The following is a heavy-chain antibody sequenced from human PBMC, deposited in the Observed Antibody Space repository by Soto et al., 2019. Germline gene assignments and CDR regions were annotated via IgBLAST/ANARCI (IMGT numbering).Heavy chain of an antibody. V-gene: IGHV1-18*01. CDR2: INTYKGNT. D-gene: IGHD3-10*01. CDR1: GYTFTTCG. J-gene: IGHJ4*02. CDR3: VRDLDGSGSYYTDY. Sequence: QVQLMQSGAEVKKPGASVKVSCKASGYTFTTCGISWVRQAPGQGLEWMGWINTYKGNTNYAQKFQGRVTMTTDTSTSTAYMVLRSLRSDDTAVYYCVRDLDGSGSYYTDYWGQGTLVTVSS.